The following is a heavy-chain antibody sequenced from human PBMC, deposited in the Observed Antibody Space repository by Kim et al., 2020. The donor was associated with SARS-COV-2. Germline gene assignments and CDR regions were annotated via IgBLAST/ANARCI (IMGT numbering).Heavy chain of an antibody. CDR2: IYTSGST. V-gene: IGHV4-61*02. CDR1: GGSISSGSYY. J-gene: IGHJ5*02. D-gene: IGHD6-13*01. CDR3: ARDRMAAAPPVGFDP. Sequence: SETLSLTCTVSGGSISSGSYYWSWIRQPAGKGLEWLGRIYTSGSTNYNPSLKRRVTISVDTSKNQYSLKLSSVTAADTAVYYCARDRMAAAPPVGFDPWGQRTLVTVSS.